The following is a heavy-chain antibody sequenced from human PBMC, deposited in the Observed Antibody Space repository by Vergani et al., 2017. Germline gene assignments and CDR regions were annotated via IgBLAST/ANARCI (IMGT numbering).Heavy chain of an antibody. D-gene: IGHD3-22*01. V-gene: IGHV1-69*18. CDR3: ARYFAYYYDSSGYFHRSDHQYYFDY. CDR2: IIPIFGTA. CDR1: GGTFSSYA. Sequence: QVQLVQSGAEVKKPGSSVKVSCKASGGTFSSYAISWVRQAPGQGLEWMGRIIPIFGTANYAQKFQGRVTITAAESTSTAYMELSSLRSEDTAVYYCARYFAYYYDSSGYFHRSDHQYYFDYWGQGTLVTVSS. J-gene: IGHJ4*02.